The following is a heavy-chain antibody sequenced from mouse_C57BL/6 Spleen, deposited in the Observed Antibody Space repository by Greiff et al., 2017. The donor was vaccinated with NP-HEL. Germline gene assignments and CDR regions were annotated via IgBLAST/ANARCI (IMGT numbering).Heavy chain of an antibody. D-gene: IGHD1-1*01. CDR3: ARDSYYPGAMDY. CDR1: GYAFSSYW. J-gene: IGHJ4*01. V-gene: IGHV1-80*01. CDR2: IYPGDGDT. Sequence: QVQLQQSGAELVKPGASVKISCKASGYAFSSYWMNWVKQRPGKGLEWIGQIYPGDGDTNYNGKFKGKATLTADKSSSTAYMQLSSLTSEDSAVYFCARDSYYPGAMDYWGQGTSVTVSS.